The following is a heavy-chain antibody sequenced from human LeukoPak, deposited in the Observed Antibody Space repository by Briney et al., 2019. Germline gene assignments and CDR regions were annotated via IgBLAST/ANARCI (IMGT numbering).Heavy chain of an antibody. V-gene: IGHV3-23*01. J-gene: IGHJ4*02. CDR3: AKDSCSSTSCRGYFDY. D-gene: IGHD2-2*01. CDR2: ISGSGGST. Sequence: PGGSLRLSCAASGFTFSSYAMSWVRQAPGKGLECVSAISGSGGSTYYADSVKGRFTISRDNSKNTLYLQMNSLRAEDTAVYYCAKDSCSSTSCRGYFDYWGLGTLVTVSS. CDR1: GFTFSSYA.